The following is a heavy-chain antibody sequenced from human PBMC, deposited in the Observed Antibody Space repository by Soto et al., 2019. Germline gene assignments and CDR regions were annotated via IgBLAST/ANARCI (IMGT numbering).Heavy chain of an antibody. V-gene: IGHV5-51*01. CDR2: IYPGDSDT. CDR1: GYSFTSYW. J-gene: IGHJ1*01. D-gene: IGHD2-2*01. Sequence: GESLKISCKGSGYSFTSYWIGWVRQMPGKGLEWMGIIYPGDSDTRYSPSFQGQVTISADKSISTAYLQWSSLKASDTAKDYCCRLWGKAPAADQYVQHWGQGNLGNVSS. CDR3: CRLWGKAPAADQYVQH.